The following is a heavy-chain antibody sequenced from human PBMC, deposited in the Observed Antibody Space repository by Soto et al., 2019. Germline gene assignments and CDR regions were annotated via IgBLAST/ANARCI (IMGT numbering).Heavy chain of an antibody. CDR3: ARGTDYGEYVVAY. J-gene: IGHJ4*02. CDR2: TNPNSGGT. Sequence: QVQLVQSGAEVKKPGASVKVSCKASGYTFTGYYMHWVRQAPGQGPEWMGWTNPNSGGTNYAQKFQGWVTTTXDXCISTAYMELSRLISDDTAVYYCARGTDYGEYVVAYWGQGTLVTVSS. D-gene: IGHD4-17*01. CDR1: GYTFTGYY. V-gene: IGHV1-2*04.